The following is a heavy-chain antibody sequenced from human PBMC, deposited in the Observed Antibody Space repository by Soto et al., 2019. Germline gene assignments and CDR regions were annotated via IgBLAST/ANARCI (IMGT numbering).Heavy chain of an antibody. CDR2: ISYDGSNK. V-gene: IGHV3-30-3*01. Sequence: PGGSLRLSCAASGFTFSSYAMHWVRQAPGKGLEWVAVISYDGSNKYYADSVKGRFTISRDNSKNTLYLQMNSLRAEDTAVYYCARDPAGGSGWYSRYFDYWGQGTLVTVSS. D-gene: IGHD6-19*01. J-gene: IGHJ4*02. CDR3: ARDPAGGSGWYSRYFDY. CDR1: GFTFSSYA.